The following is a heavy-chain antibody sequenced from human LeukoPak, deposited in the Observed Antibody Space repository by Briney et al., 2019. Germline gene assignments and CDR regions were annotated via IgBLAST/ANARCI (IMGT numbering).Heavy chain of an antibody. J-gene: IGHJ4*02. CDR3: AREGGWWFAGKSYYFDY. CDR2: TYYRSKWYN. V-gene: IGHV6-1*01. Sequence: SQSLSLTCAISGDSVSSNSAAWNWIRQSPSRGLEWLGRTYYRSKWYNDYAVSVKSRITINPDTSKNQFSLQLNSVTPEDTAVYYCAREGGWWFAGKSYYFDYWGQGTLVTVSS. D-gene: IGHD6-19*01. CDR1: GDSVSSNSAA.